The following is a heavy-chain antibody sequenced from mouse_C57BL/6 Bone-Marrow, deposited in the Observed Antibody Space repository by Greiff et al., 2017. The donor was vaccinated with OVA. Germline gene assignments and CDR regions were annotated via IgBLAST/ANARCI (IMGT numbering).Heavy chain of an antibody. J-gene: IGHJ4*01. D-gene: IGHD1-1*01. Sequence: QVQLQQSGAELARPGASVKLSCKASGYTFTSYGISWVKQRTGQGLEWIGEIYPRSGNTYYNEKFKGKATLTADKSSSTAYMQLSSLTYEDSAVYYCARKNYGSSPSYAMDYWGQGTSVTVSS. CDR3: ARKNYGSSPSYAMDY. V-gene: IGHV1-81*01. CDR1: GYTFTSYG. CDR2: IYPRSGNT.